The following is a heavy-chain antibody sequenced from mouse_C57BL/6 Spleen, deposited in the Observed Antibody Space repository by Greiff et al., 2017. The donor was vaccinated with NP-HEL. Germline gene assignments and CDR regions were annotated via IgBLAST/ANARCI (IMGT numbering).Heavy chain of an antibody. CDR3: ARYGYGSSTGYFDV. Sequence: VQLQQSGPELVKPGASVKISCKASGYAFSSSWMNWVKQRPGKGLEWIGRIYPGDGDTNYNGKFKGKAKLTADKSASTAYMQLSSLTSEDSAVYFCARYGYGSSTGYFDVWGTGTTGTVSS. CDR1: GYAFSSSW. J-gene: IGHJ1*03. D-gene: IGHD1-1*01. V-gene: IGHV1-82*01. CDR2: IYPGDGDT.